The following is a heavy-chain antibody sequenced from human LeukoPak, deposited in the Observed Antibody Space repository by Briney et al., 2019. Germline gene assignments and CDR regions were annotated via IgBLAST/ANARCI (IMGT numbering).Heavy chain of an antibody. CDR3: ARLSSLANIAARGRTWLDP. J-gene: IGHJ5*02. CDR1: GGSINNSY. D-gene: IGHD6-6*01. V-gene: IGHV4-59*01. CDR2: IYYSGST. Sequence: SETLSLTCTVSGGSINNSYWTWIRQPPGKGLEWIGHIYYSGSTNYSPSLKSRVTISVDTSKNQFSLKLSSVTAADTAVYYCARLSSLANIAARGRTWLDPWGQGALVTVSS.